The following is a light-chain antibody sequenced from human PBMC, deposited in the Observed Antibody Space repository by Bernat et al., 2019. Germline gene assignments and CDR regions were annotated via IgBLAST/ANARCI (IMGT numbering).Light chain of an antibody. CDR3: QQRSNWPPR. Sequence: EIVLTQSPATLSLSPGERATLSCRASPSVSSYLAWYQQKPGQAPRLLIYDASNRATGIPARFSGSGSGTDFTLTISSLEPEDFAVYYCQQRSNWPPRFGGGTKVEIK. CDR2: DAS. J-gene: IGKJ4*01. V-gene: IGKV3-11*01. CDR1: PSVSSY.